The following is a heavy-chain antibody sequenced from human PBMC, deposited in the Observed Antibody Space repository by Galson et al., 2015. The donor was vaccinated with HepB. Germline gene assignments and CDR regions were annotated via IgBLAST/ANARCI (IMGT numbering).Heavy chain of an antibody. J-gene: IGHJ5*02. CDR3: AKATRGYSYGALYYYGLDA. Sequence: SLRLSCAASGFNFNYAWMSWGRPAPGKGLEWVGRITSKNDGGTADYASPVKGRFTISRNNSQNTVYLQMNSLRAEDTALYYCAKATRGYSYGALYYYGLDAWGQGTLVTVSS. D-gene: IGHD5-18*01. V-gene: IGHV3-15*01. CDR2: ITSKNDGGTA. CDR1: GFNFNYAW.